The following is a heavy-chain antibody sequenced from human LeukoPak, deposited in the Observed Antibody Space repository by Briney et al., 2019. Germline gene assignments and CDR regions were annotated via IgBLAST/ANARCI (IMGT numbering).Heavy chain of an antibody. Sequence: GGSLRLSCAASGFTFGTYSMSWVRQAPGKGLEWVSGISGSDGQTFYADSVKGRFTISRDNSNSFLFLHMDSLRAEDTALYYCAKDMKPDGLWDADYWGQGTLVTVSS. CDR2: ISGSDGQT. D-gene: IGHD1-26*01. J-gene: IGHJ4*02. CDR1: GFTFGTYS. V-gene: IGHV3-23*01. CDR3: AKDMKPDGLWDADY.